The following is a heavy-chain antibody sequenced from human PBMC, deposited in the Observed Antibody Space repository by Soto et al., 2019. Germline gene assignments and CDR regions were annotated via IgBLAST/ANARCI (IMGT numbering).Heavy chain of an antibody. D-gene: IGHD2-15*01. CDR1: GFTFSSYS. Sequence: GGSLRLSCAASGFTFSSYSMNWVRQAPGKGLEWVSSISSSSSYIYYADSVKGRFTISRDNAKNSLYLQMNSLRAEDTAVYYCARGSGGNSGSAFDIWGQGTMVTVSS. J-gene: IGHJ3*02. V-gene: IGHV3-21*01. CDR3: ARGSGGNSGSAFDI. CDR2: ISSSSSYI.